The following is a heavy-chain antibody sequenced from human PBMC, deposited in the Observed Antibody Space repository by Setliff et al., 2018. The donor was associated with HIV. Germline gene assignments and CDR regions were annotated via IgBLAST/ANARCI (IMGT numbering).Heavy chain of an antibody. Sequence: GGSLRLSCAASGFTFSSYSMNWVRQAPGKGLEWVSYISSSSSTIYYADSVRGRFTISRDNAKESLYLQMNSLRAEDTAVYYCARSYCGDVCYSGSLDYWGQGTLVTVSS. V-gene: IGHV3-48*04. CDR3: ARSYCGDVCYSGSLDY. D-gene: IGHD2-21*02. J-gene: IGHJ4*02. CDR1: GFTFSSYS. CDR2: ISSSSSTI.